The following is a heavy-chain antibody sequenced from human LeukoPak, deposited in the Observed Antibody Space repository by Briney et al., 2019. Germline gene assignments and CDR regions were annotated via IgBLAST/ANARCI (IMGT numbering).Heavy chain of an antibody. CDR1: GDSVSSGNYY. J-gene: IGHJ4*02. V-gene: IGHV4-61*01. Sequence: PSGTLSLTCTVSGDSVSSGNYYLTWIRQPPGKGLDWITYMSPSGTTKYNPSLKSRVTTSVDTSRTQFSLRLSSVTAADTAVYYCARVRRDGYNSPDYWGQGTLVTVSS. CDR2: MSPSGTT. CDR3: ARVRRDGYNSPDY. D-gene: IGHD5-24*01.